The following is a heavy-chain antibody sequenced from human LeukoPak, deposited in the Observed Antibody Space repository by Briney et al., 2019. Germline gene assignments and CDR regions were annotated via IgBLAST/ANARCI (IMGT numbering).Heavy chain of an antibody. CDR3: AKNGGSQCYSHLDS. V-gene: IGHV3-23*01. Sequence: GGSLRLSCAASGFTFSSYAMSWVRQAPGKGLEWVSGTSGSGGSTYYASSVKGRFTISRDNSKNTLYLQKNSLRVEDTAVYYCAKNGGSQCYSHLDSWGQGTLVTVSS. CDR2: TSGSGGST. CDR1: GFTFSSYA. J-gene: IGHJ4*02. D-gene: IGHD2-15*01.